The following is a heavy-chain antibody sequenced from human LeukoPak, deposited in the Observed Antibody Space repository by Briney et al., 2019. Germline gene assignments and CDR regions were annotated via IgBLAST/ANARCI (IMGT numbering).Heavy chain of an antibody. J-gene: IGHJ6*02. CDR3: ARPMHYDFWSGNYGMDV. Sequence: AASVKVSCKASGYTFTSYYMHWVRQAPGQGLEWMGIINPSGGSTSYAQEFQGRVTMTRDTSTSTAYMELSSLRSEDTAVYYCARPMHYDFWSGNYGMDVWGQGTTVTVSS. CDR2: INPSGGST. CDR1: GYTFTSYY. D-gene: IGHD3-3*01. V-gene: IGHV1-46*01.